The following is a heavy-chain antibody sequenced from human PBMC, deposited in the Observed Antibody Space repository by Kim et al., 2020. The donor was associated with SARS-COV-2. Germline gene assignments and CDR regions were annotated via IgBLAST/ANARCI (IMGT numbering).Heavy chain of an antibody. V-gene: IGHV3-72*01. Sequence: GGSLRLSCAASGFIFSDHYMDWVRQAPGKGLEWVGRIRNRDNGYTTEYAPSVIGRFNVSRDDSENSLYLQMNSLKTEDTALYYCATDVAAAGPSGFDPWGQGTLVTVSS. J-gene: IGHJ5*02. CDR2: IRNRDNGYTT. CDR3: ATDVAAAGPSGFDP. CDR1: GFIFSDHY. D-gene: IGHD6-13*01.